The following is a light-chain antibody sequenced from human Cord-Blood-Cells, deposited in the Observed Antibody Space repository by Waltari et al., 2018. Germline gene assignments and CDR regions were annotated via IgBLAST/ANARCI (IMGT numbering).Light chain of an antibody. CDR1: RSNIGSKY. CDR2: RNN. Sequence: QSVLTQPPSASGAPGQRVTISCSGSRSNIGSKYVYCYQQLPGTAPKLLIYRNNQRPSGVPDRFSGSKSGTSASLAISGLRSEDEADYYCAAWDDSLSGVVFGGGTKLTVL. V-gene: IGLV1-47*01. CDR3: AAWDDSLSGVV. J-gene: IGLJ2*01.